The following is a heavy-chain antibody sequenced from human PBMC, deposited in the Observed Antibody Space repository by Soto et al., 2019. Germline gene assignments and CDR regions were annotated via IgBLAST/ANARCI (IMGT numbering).Heavy chain of an antibody. Sequence: SVKVSCKASGGTFGSQGIAWVRQAPGQGLEWMGGFIAMLGTPTYAKKVQGRATISADESLTSSYLELRSLRSEDTGVYSCASGAMANLDYWGQGTVVTVSS. J-gene: IGHJ4*02. CDR1: GGTFGSQG. CDR2: FIAMLGTP. CDR3: ASGAMANLDY. V-gene: IGHV1-69*13. D-gene: IGHD5-18*01.